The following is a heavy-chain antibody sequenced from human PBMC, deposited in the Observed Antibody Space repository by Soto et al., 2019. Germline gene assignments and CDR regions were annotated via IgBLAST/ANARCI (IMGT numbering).Heavy chain of an antibody. V-gene: IGHV5-51*01. CDR3: ARQYYSVWSGSNSGSAYFDF. J-gene: IGHJ2*01. D-gene: IGHD3-3*01. CDR1: GYYFSDYW. Sequence: GESLKLSCQGSGYYFSDYWIGWVRQMPGRGLEWMGNIHPCDSDTESTPCSQGHATFSGGTSICTAFLYWNSLKASDSAIYYCARQYYSVWSGSNSGSAYFDFWGRGILVTVSS. CDR2: IHPCDSDT.